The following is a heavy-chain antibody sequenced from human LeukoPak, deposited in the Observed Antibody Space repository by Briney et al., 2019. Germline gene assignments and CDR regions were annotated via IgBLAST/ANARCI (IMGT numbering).Heavy chain of an antibody. Sequence: GESLKISCKGSGYIFTSYWIGWVRQMPGKGLEWMGIIYPGDSDTRYSPSFQGQVTISADKSISTAYLQWSSLKASDTAMYYCARHALYERSGGYYYYNMDVWGQGTTVTVSS. CDR1: GYIFTSYW. J-gene: IGHJ6*02. CDR2: IYPGDSDT. D-gene: IGHD2-15*01. V-gene: IGHV5-51*01. CDR3: ARHALYERSGGYYYYNMDV.